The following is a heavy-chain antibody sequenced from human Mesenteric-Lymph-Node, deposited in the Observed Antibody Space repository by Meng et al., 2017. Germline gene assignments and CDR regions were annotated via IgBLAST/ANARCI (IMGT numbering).Heavy chain of an antibody. CDR2: FDPEDGET. CDR1: GYTLTELS. J-gene: IGHJ3*02. D-gene: IGHD3-10*01. Sequence: ASVKVSCKVSGYTLTELSMHWVRQAPGKGLEWMGGFDPEDGETIYAQKFQGRVTMTEDTSTDTAYMELSSLRSEDTAVYYCATVQSRFGELSGAFDIWGQGTMVTVSS. V-gene: IGHV1-24*01. CDR3: ATVQSRFGELSGAFDI.